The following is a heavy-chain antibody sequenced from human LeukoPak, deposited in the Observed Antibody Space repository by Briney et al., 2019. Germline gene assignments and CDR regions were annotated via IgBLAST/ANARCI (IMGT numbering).Heavy chain of an antibody. CDR2: MNPNSGDT. D-gene: IGHD2-15*01. CDR3: ARETILGYCSGGSCSYNWFDP. CDR1: GSTFSSYD. Sequence: ASVKVSCKASGSTFSSYDINWVRQATGQGLEWMGWMNPNSGDTGYTQRFQGRVTMTRDTSISTAYMELSRLRSDDTAVYYCARETILGYCSGGSCSYNWFDPWGQGTLVTVSS. J-gene: IGHJ5*02. V-gene: IGHV1-8*02.